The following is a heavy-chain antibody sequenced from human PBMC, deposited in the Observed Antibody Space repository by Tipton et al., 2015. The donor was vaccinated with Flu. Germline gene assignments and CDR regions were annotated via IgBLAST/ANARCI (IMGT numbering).Heavy chain of an antibody. CDR2: IIPILGIA. CDR1: GGTFSSYT. D-gene: IGHD3-22*01. CDR3: ARGADYYDSSGCDAFDI. J-gene: IGHJ3*02. Sequence: QVQLVQSGAEVKKPGSSVKVSCKASGGTFSSYTISWVRQAPGQGLEWMGRIIPILGIANYAQKFQGRVTITADKSTSTAYMELSSLRSEDTAVYYCARGADYYDSSGCDAFDIWGQGTMVAVSS. V-gene: IGHV1-69*09.